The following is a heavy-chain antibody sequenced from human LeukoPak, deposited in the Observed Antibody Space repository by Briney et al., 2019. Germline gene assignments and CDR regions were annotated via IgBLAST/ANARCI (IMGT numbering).Heavy chain of an antibody. J-gene: IGHJ4*02. CDR3: ARGGAYSSSWYGLGNWNDEVVDY. CDR2: INPGGGST. CDR1: GYIFSSHA. V-gene: IGHV1-46*01. D-gene: IGHD6-13*01. Sequence: ASVKVSCKASGYIFSSHAMNWVRQAPGQGLEWMGIINPGGGSTSYAQKFQGRVTMTRDTSTSTVYMELSSLRSEDTAVYYCARGGAYSSSWYGLGNWNDEVVDYWGQGTLVTVSS.